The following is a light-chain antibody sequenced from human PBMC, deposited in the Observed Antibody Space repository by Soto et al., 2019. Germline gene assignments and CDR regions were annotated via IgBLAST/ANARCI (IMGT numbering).Light chain of an antibody. CDR2: DVS. CDR3: SSYTSSISYV. Sequence: QPVLTQPASVSGSPGQSITISCTGTSSDVGGYNYVSWYQSHPGEAPKLIIYDVSNRPSGVSDRFSGSKSGNTASLTISGLQAEDEADYYCSSYTSSISYVFGTGTKLTVL. CDR1: SSDVGGYNY. V-gene: IGLV2-14*03. J-gene: IGLJ1*01.